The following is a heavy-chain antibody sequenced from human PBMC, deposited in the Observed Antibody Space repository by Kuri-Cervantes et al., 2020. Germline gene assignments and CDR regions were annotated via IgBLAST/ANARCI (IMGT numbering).Heavy chain of an antibody. CDR1: GFTFSSFS. Sequence: LSLTCAASGFTFSSFSMNWVRQAPGKGLEWVSSINSSSSYIYYADSVKGRFTISRDNAKNSLYLQMNSLRAEDTAVYYCARDPGFVGANDYWGQGTLVTVSS. D-gene: IGHD3-10*01. CDR2: INSSSSYI. CDR3: ARDPGFVGANDY. J-gene: IGHJ4*02. V-gene: IGHV3-21*01.